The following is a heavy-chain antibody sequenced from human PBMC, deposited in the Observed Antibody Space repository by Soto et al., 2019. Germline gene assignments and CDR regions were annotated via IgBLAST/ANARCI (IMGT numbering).Heavy chain of an antibody. D-gene: IGHD6-19*01. CDR1: GGSISGSY. J-gene: IGHJ4*02. Sequence: ALSLTCSVSGGSISGSYWSWIRQSPGKGLEWLGYVYYTGSTNYSPSLRSRVSISADTSKNEFSLRLSSVTAADTAVYFCARSVAVPGAHIDYWGQGTQVTVSS. CDR3: ARSVAVPGAHIDY. V-gene: IGHV4-59*01. CDR2: VYYTGST.